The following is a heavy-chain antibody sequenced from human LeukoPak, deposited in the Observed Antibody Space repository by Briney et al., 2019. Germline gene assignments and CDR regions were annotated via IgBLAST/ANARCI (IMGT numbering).Heavy chain of an antibody. CDR3: ARPYYDTSGSY. CDR2: IKQDGSEK. Sequence: PGGSLRLSCAASGFTFSDYYMSWIRQAPGKGLEWVANIKQDGSEKYYVDSVKGRFTISRDNAKNSVSLQMNSLRAEDTAVYYCARPYYDTSGSYWGQGTLVTVSS. V-gene: IGHV3-7*01. D-gene: IGHD3-22*01. CDR1: GFTFSDYY. J-gene: IGHJ4*02.